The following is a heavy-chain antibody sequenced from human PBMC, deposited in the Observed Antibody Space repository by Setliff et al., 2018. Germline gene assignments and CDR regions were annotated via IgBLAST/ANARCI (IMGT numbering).Heavy chain of an antibody. CDR3: ARVALESNDSSGYYSGENYYYGMDV. D-gene: IGHD3-22*01. Sequence: ASVKVSCKVSGYTLTELSRHWVRQAPGKGREWMGGFDPEDGETIYAQKFQGRVTMTRDTSTSTVYMELSSLRSGDTAVYYCARVALESNDSSGYYSGENYYYGMDVWGQGTTVTVSS. V-gene: IGHV1-24*01. CDR1: GYTLTELS. CDR2: FDPEDGET. J-gene: IGHJ6*02.